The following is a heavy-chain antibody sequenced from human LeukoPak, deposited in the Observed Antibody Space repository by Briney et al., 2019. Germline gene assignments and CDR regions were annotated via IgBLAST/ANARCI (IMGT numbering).Heavy chain of an antibody. J-gene: IGHJ4*02. D-gene: IGHD3-10*01. CDR2: IYSGGST. Sequence: PGGSLRLSCAASGFTVSSNYMCWVRQAPGKGLEWVSVIYSGGSTYYADSVKGRFTISRDNSKNTLYLQMNSLRAEDTAVYYCARDPDYYGSGSNYWGQGTLVTVSS. CDR1: GFTVSSNY. V-gene: IGHV3-53*01. CDR3: ARDPDYYGSGSNY.